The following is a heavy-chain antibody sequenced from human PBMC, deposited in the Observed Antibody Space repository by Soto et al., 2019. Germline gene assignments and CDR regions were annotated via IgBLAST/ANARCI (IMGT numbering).Heavy chain of an antibody. CDR2: VDPEDGEV. Sequence: ASVKVSCKASGYSFAAFYIHWVRQAPGKGLDWVGLVDPEDGEVKYAANFQGRVSIMADTSVDTSYMELNSLRSDDTADYYCATKINNNGGLTRNDYYGMDVWGHRTTVTVSS. CDR1: GYSFAAFY. D-gene: IGHD2-8*01. CDR3: ATKINNNGGLTRNDYYGMDV. V-gene: IGHV1-69-2*01. J-gene: IGHJ6*02.